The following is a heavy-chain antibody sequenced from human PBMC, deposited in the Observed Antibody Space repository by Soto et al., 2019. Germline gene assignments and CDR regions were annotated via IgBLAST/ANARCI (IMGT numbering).Heavy chain of an antibody. J-gene: IGHJ5*02. CDR1: GGSFSGYY. Sequence: QVQLQQWGAGLLKPSETLSLTCAVYGGSFSGYYWSWIRQPPGKGLEWIGEINHSGSTNYNPSLKRRVTISVDTSKNQFSRKLSSVTAADTAVYYCARGRGTIFGVVISRDTWFDPWGKGTLVTVSS. V-gene: IGHV4-34*01. CDR3: ARGRGTIFGVVISRDTWFDP. D-gene: IGHD3-3*01. CDR2: INHSGST.